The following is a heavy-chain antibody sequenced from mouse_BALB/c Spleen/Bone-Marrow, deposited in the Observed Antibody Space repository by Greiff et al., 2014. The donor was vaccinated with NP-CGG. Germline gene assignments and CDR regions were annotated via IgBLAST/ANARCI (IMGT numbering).Heavy chain of an antibody. Sequence: QVQLKESGPELVKPGASVKISCKASGYSFTSYYIHWVKQRPGQGLEWIGWIFPGSGNTKYNEKFKGKATLTADTSSNTAYMQRSSLASEDSAVYFCARGRFSTVEATGAMDYWGQGTSVTVSS. V-gene: IGHV1-66*01. CDR1: GYSFTSYY. CDR3: ARGRFSTVEATGAMDY. CDR2: IFPGSGNT. D-gene: IGHD1-1*01. J-gene: IGHJ4*01.